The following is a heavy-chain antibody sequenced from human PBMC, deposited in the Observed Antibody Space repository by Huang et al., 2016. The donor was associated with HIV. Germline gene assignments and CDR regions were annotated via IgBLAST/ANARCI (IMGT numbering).Heavy chain of an antibody. D-gene: IGHD3-22*01. CDR3: ARDPRIQSWLNFFDY. CDR2: INSDESST. Sequence: EVQLVESGGGLVQPGGSLRLSCAASGFSISSYWMHWVRQAPGKGRVWVSRINSDESSTSYADSVKGRFTISRDNAKNTLYLQMNSLRAEDTAVYYCARDPRIQSWLNFFDYWGQGTLVSVSS. V-gene: IGHV3-74*01. CDR1: GFSISSYW. J-gene: IGHJ4*02.